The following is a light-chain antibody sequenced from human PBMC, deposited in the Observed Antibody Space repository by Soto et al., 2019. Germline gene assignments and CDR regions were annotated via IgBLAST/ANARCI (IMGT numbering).Light chain of an antibody. V-gene: IGKV3D-20*01. CDR1: QSDSRHY. CDR2: DAS. Sequence: EIAWTHSQSNRALSPGERAARFCGDSQSDSRHYLAWYQQKPGLAHRLRIYDASRRATGIPDRCSGSGSGADGILSISRLEPEDFAVDYCQQYGSSPWTVGQGTKVDIK. CDR3: QQYGSSPWT. J-gene: IGKJ1*01.